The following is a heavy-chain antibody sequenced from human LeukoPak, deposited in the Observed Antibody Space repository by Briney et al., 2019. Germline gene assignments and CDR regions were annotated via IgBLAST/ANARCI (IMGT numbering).Heavy chain of an antibody. D-gene: IGHD4/OR15-4a*01. Sequence: SETLSLTCTVSGGSISSSSYYWGWIRQPPGKGLEWIGSIYYSGSTYYNPSLKSRVTISVDTSKNQFSLKLSSVTAADTAVYYCARGLYPFDPWGQGTLVTVSS. CDR1: GGSISSSSYY. CDR2: IYYSGST. V-gene: IGHV4-39*07. J-gene: IGHJ5*02. CDR3: ARGLYPFDP.